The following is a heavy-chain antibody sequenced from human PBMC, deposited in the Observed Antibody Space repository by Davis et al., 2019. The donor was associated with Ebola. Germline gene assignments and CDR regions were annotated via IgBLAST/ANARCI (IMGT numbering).Heavy chain of an antibody. CDR1: GVSVSRKGTA. V-gene: IGHV6-1*01. D-gene: IGHD5-12*01. J-gene: IGHJ6*04. CDR3: ARGWLRSGLDV. Sequence: HSQTLSLTCAISGVSVSRKGTAWNWIRQSPSRGLEWLGRTYYTSKWNDDYSVSVKSRMIINPDTSKNQFSLQLNSVTPEDTAVYYCARGWLRSGLDVWGKGAAVTVSS. CDR2: TYYTSKWND.